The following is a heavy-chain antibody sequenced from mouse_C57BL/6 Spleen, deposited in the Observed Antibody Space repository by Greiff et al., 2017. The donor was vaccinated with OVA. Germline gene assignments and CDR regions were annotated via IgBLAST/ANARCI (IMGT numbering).Heavy chain of an antibody. J-gene: IGHJ1*03. V-gene: IGHV5-6*01. CDR2: ISSGGSYT. Sequence: EVQLVESGGDLVKPGGSLKLSCAASGFTFSSYGMSWVRQTPDKRLEWVATISSGGSYTYYPDSVKGRFTISRDNAKNTLYLQMSSLKSEDTAMYYCARHGLYYGSSYEYFDVWGTGTTVTVSS. D-gene: IGHD1-1*01. CDR3: ARHGLYYGSSYEYFDV. CDR1: GFTFSSYG.